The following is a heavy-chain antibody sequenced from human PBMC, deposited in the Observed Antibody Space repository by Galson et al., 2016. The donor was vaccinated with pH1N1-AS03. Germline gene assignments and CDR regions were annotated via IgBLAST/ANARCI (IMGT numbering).Heavy chain of an antibody. CDR3: ARDNWESGEGAFDI. Sequence: SLRLSCAASGFIFSTYGMNWVRQAPGKGLEWVAEIWNDGIKTYYADSVKGRFTVSRDNSKNTLYLQMDSLTAEDTALYYCARDNWESGEGAFDIWSPGTRVSVSS. CDR2: IWNDGIKT. CDR1: GFIFSTYG. D-gene: IGHD3-16*01. V-gene: IGHV3-33*01. J-gene: IGHJ3*02.